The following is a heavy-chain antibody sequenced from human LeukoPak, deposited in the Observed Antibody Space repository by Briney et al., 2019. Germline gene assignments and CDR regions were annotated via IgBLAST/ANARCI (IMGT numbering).Heavy chain of an antibody. J-gene: IGHJ5*02. D-gene: IGHD2-2*01. V-gene: IGHV4-34*01. CDR1: GGSFSGYY. Sequence: SETLSLTCAVYGGSFSGYYWSWIRQPPGKGLEWIGEINHSGSPNYNPSLKSRVTISVDTSQNHFSLKLSSVTAADTAVYYCARGHLVPAAIRYWFAPWGQGTLVTVSS. CDR2: INHSGSP. CDR3: ARGHLVPAAIRYWFAP.